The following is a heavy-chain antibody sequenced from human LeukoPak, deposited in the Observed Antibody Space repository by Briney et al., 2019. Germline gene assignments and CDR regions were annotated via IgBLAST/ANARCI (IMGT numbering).Heavy chain of an antibody. V-gene: IGHV3-74*01. Sequence: GGSLRLSCAASGFTFSSYWMNWVRQAPGKGLVWVSRIASDGSSTTYADSVKGRFSISRDNAKNTLYLQMNSLRVEDTAVYYCARGHQVEMATIYYWGQGTLVTVSS. D-gene: IGHD5-24*01. CDR2: IASDGSST. CDR1: GFTFSSYW. CDR3: ARGHQVEMATIYY. J-gene: IGHJ4*02.